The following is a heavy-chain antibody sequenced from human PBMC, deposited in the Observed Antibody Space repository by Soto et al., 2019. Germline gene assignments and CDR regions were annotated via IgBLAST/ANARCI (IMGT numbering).Heavy chain of an antibody. Sequence: SGPTLVNPTQSLTLTCAFSGFSLSTSGVGVGWIRQPPGKALEWLALIYWNDDKRYSPSPKSRLTITKDTSKNQVVLTMTNMDPVDTATYYCAHSSNRYSGSYFDYWGQGTLVTVSS. V-gene: IGHV2-5*01. CDR1: GFSLSTSGVG. D-gene: IGHD1-26*01. J-gene: IGHJ4*02. CDR2: IYWNDDK. CDR3: AHSSNRYSGSYFDY.